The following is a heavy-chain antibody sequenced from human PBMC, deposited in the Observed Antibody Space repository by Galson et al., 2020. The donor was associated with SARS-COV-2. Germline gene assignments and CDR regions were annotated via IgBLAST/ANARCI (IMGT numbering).Heavy chain of an antibody. CDR1: GGSISSSSYY. J-gene: IGHJ4*02. V-gene: IGHV4-39*01. CDR2: IYYSGST. D-gene: IGHD5-12*01. Sequence: ASETLSLTCTVSGGSISSSSYYWGWIRQPPGKGLEWIGSIYYSGSTYYNPSLKSRVTISVDTSKNQFSLKLSSVTAADTAVYYCARHLRRWLQLSPYYFDYWGQGTLVTVSS. CDR3: ARHLRRWLQLSPYYFDY.